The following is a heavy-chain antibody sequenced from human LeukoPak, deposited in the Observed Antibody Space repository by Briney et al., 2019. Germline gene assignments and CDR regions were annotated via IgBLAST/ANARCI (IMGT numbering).Heavy chain of an antibody. J-gene: IGHJ3*02. V-gene: IGHV4-28*05. Sequence: LDTLSLTCAVSGYSISSSNYWAWIWQPPGKGLEWIGHIYYSGSIYYNPSLKSRVTMSVDTSKNQFSLKLSSVTAVDTAVYYCARKATTGPTKAAFDIWGQGTMVTVSS. D-gene: IGHD4-17*01. CDR1: GYSISSSNY. CDR3: ARKATTGPTKAAFDI. CDR2: IYYSGSI.